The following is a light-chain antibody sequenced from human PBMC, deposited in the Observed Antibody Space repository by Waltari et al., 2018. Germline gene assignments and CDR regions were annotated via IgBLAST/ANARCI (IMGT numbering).Light chain of an antibody. CDR3: SSRNGRENDVI. CDR1: SSNIGAGYD. Sequence: QSVLTQPPSVSGAPGQRVTISCTGSSSNIGAGYDVHWYQQLPGTAPKLLIYGNSNRPSGIPDRISGYSSGTTSSLTITGAQAEDEADYYCSSRNGRENDVIFAGGTKLTVL. CDR2: GNS. V-gene: IGLV1-40*01. J-gene: IGLJ2*01.